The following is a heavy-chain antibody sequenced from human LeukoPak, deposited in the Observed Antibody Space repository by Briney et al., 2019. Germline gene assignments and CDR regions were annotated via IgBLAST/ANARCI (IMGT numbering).Heavy chain of an antibody. Sequence: SETLSLTCTVSGGSISSYYWSWIRQPPGKGLEWIGYVYYSGSTYYNPSLKSRLTISVDSSKNQFSLKLSSVTAADTAVYFCARHRTGSYPVGFDPWGQGTLVTVSS. CDR3: ARHRTGSYPVGFDP. J-gene: IGHJ5*02. CDR2: VYYSGST. V-gene: IGHV4-59*04. D-gene: IGHD3-10*01. CDR1: GGSISSYY.